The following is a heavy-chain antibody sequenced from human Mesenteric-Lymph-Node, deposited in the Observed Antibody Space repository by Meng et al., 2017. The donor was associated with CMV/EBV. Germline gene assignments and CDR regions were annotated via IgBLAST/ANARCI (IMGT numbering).Heavy chain of an antibody. CDR1: RDSVSSGRYY. CDR2: IYYSGST. J-gene: IGHJ2*01. Sequence: VSRDSVSSGRYYWTWIRRPPEKGLEWIGYIYYSGSTNYKPSLKSRATISLDRSQNQVSLKLSSVTAADTAVYYCAREELGRHYHFDLWGRGTLVTVSS. V-gene: IGHV4-61*01. D-gene: IGHD1-26*01. CDR3: AREELGRHYHFDL.